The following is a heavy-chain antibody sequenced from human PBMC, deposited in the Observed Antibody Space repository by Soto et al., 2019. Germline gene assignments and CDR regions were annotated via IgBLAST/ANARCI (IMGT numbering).Heavy chain of an antibody. V-gene: IGHV3-11*06. CDR2: ISSSSSYT. D-gene: IGHD1-26*01. J-gene: IGHJ6*02. Sequence: PGGSLRLSCAASGFTFSDYYMSWIRQAPGKGLEWVSYISSSSSYTNYADSVKGRFTISRDNAKNSLYLQMNSLRAEDTAVYYCARGGGSYSAYGMDVWGQGTTVTVSS. CDR1: GFTFSDYY. CDR3: ARGGGSYSAYGMDV.